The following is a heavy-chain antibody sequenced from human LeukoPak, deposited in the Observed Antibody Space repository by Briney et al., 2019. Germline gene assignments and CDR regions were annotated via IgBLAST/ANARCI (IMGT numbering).Heavy chain of an antibody. CDR3: AREQYLDGDFDY. CDR2: IWYDGSNK. V-gene: IGHV3-33*01. Sequence: GRSLRLSCAASGFTFSSYGMHWVRQAPGKGLEWVAVIWYDGSNKYYADSVEGRFTISRDNSKNTLYLQMNSLRAEDTAVYYCAREQYLDGDFDYWGQGTLVTVSS. D-gene: IGHD4-11*01. J-gene: IGHJ4*02. CDR1: GFTFSSYG.